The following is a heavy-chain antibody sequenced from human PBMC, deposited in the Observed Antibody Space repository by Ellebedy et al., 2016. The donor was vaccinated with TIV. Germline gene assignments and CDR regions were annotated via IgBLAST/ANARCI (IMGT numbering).Heavy chain of an antibody. D-gene: IGHD3-22*01. J-gene: IGHJ5*02. CDR3: ARDSHYYDSSAYQGWFDP. Sequence: GESLKISCEASGFTFSSYWMHWVRQAPGKGLVWLSYISRDGSSTRYADSVKGRFTISRDNAKKTLYLQMNSLGAEDTAVYYCARDSHYYDSSAYQGWFDPWGQGTLVTVSS. CDR1: GFTFSSYW. V-gene: IGHV3-74*01. CDR2: ISRDGSST.